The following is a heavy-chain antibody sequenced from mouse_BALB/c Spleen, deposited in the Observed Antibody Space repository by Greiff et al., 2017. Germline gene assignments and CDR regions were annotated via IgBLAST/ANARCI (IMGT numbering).Heavy chain of an antibody. CDR1: GFTFSSYA. V-gene: IGHV5-9-4*01. D-gene: IGHD1-2*01. CDR3: AREGALRLGDY. CDR2: ISSGGSYT. J-gene: IGHJ4*01. Sequence: EVHLVESGGGLVKPGGSLKLSCAASGFTFSSYAMSWVRQSPEKRLEWVAEISSGGSYTYYPDTVTGRFTISRDNAKNTLYLEMSSLRSEDTAMYYCAREGALRLGDYWGQGTSVTVSS.